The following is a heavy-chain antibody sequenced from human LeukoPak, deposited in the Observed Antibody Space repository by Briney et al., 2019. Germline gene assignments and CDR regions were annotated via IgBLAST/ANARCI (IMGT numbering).Heavy chain of an antibody. J-gene: IGHJ4*02. V-gene: IGHV1-46*01. CDR1: GYTFTSYY. CDR2: INPSGGST. D-gene: IGHD6-6*01. CDR3: ARETAARQIDY. Sequence: ASVKVSCKASGYTFTSYYMHWVRQAPGQGLEWMGIINPSGGSTSYAQKFQGRVTMTRDMSTSTVYMELSSLRSEDTAVYYCARETAARQIDYWGQGTLVTVSS.